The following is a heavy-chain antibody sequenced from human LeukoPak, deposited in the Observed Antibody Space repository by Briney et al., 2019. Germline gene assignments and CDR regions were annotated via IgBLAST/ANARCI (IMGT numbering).Heavy chain of an antibody. Sequence: GGSLRLSCAASGFTFSSYAMHWVRQAPGKGLEWVAVISYDGSNKYYADSVKGRFTISRDNSKNTLYLQMNSLRAEDTAVYYCAKGLPAAIGGGFDYWGQGTLVTVSS. J-gene: IGHJ4*02. V-gene: IGHV3-30-3*01. CDR3: AKGLPAAIGGGFDY. D-gene: IGHD2-2*02. CDR1: GFTFSSYA. CDR2: ISYDGSNK.